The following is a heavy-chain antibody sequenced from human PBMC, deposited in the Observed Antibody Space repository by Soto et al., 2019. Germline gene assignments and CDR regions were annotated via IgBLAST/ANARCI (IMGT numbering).Heavy chain of an antibody. CDR2: INHSGST. J-gene: IGHJ4*01. V-gene: IGHV4-34*01. CDR3: ARGGDVVAGNFDY. CDR1: GGSFSGYY. D-gene: IGHD5-12*01. Sequence: PSETLSLTCAVYGGSFSGYYWSWIRQPPGKGLEWIGEINHSGSTNYNPSLKSRVTISVDTSKNQFSLKLSSVTAADTAVYYCARGGDVVAGNFDYWGQGTLVTVSS.